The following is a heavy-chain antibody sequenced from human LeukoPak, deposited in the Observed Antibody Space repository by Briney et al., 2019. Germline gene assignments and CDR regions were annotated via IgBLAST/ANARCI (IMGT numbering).Heavy chain of an antibody. J-gene: IGHJ3*02. CDR1: GFTFSSYA. D-gene: IGHD3-3*01. CDR2: ISSNGGST. V-gene: IGHV3-64*02. CDR3: ARVGVGATGGAFDI. Sequence: GGSLRLSCAASGFTFSSYAMHWVRQAPGKGLEYVSAISSNGGSTYYADSVKGRFTISRDNSKNTLYLQMGSLRAEDMAVYYCARVGVGATGGAFDISGQGTMVTVSS.